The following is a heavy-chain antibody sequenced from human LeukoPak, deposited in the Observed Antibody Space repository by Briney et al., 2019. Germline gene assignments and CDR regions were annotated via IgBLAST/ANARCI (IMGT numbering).Heavy chain of an antibody. CDR1: GFTFSSYE. CDR2: ISSSGSTI. J-gene: IGHJ6*03. D-gene: IGHD1-14*01. V-gene: IGHV3-48*03. CDR3: ARGISEPDYYYYMDV. Sequence: GGSLRLSCAASGFTFSSYEMNWVRQAPGKGLEWVSYISSSGSTIYYADSVKGRFTISRDNAKNSLYLQMNSLRAEDTAVYYCARGISEPDYYYYMDVWGKGTTVTVSS.